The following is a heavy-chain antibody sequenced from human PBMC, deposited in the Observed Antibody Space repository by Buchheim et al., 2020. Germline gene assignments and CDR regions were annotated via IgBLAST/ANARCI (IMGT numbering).Heavy chain of an antibody. CDR1: GFTFSSYS. V-gene: IGHV3-48*01. Sequence: EVQLVESGGGLVQPGGSLRLSCAASGFTFSSYSMNWVRQAPGKGLEWVSYISSSSSTIYYADSVKGRFTISRDNAKNSLYLQMNSLRAEDTAVYYCARRTHPYCSGGSCYPGGFDPWGQGTL. CDR2: ISSSSSTI. J-gene: IGHJ5*02. CDR3: ARRTHPYCSGGSCYPGGFDP. D-gene: IGHD2-15*01.